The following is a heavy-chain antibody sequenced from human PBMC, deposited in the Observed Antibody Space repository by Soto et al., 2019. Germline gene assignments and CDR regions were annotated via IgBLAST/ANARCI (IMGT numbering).Heavy chain of an antibody. CDR3: VRAAGYSGNDYVYYYGMDV. V-gene: IGHV3-33*01. CDR1: GFAFSSYG. D-gene: IGHD5-12*01. CDR2: VWYDGRNK. Sequence: QVQLVESGGGVVQPGRSLRLSCAASGFAFSSYGMHWVRQAPGKGLEWVALVWYDGRNKNYADSLRGRFTISRDNSKNTLCLEMNSLRVEDTAVYYCVRAAGYSGNDYVYYYGMDVWGQGPTVTVSS. J-gene: IGHJ6*02.